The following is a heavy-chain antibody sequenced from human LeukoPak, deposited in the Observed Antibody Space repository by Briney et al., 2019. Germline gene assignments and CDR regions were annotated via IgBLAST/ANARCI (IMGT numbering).Heavy chain of an antibody. CDR2: IIPIFGTA. D-gene: IGHD2-21*02. Sequence: SVKVSCKASGGTFSSYTITWVRQAPGHGLEWVGGIIPIFGTANNAQKFQGRVTITADESTSTAYMELSSVRSKDTAVYYCARVNCGGDCYSDRGAFDIWGRGTMVTVSS. CDR3: ARVNCGGDCYSDRGAFDI. CDR1: GGTFSSYT. J-gene: IGHJ3*02. V-gene: IGHV1-69*13.